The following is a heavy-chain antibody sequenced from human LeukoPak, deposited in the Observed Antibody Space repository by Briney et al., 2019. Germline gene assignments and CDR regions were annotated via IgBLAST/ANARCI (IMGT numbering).Heavy chain of an antibody. Sequence: ASVKVSCKVSGYIFTSYGITWVRQAPGQGLEWMGWISGYNGNTNYAQKLQGRVTMTTDTSTSTTYMELRSLRSDDTAVYYCARWAATYGSGSPSGDYWGQGTLVTVSS. J-gene: IGHJ4*02. D-gene: IGHD3-10*01. V-gene: IGHV1-18*01. CDR1: GYIFTSYG. CDR3: ARWAATYGSGSPSGDY. CDR2: ISGYNGNT.